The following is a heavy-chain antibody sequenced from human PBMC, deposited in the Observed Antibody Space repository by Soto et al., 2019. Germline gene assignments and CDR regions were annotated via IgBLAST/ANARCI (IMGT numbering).Heavy chain of an antibody. CDR2: ISVSGSDG. CDR1: GFTFNTYG. J-gene: IGHJ5*02. Sequence: EMQLLESGGGLAQPGGSLRLSCAASGFTFNTYGMAWVRQAPGKGLEWVSGISVSGSDGFYADSVKGRFAISRDNSKNTLDLQMNSLTGGDTALYYCAKVASKSDAFWSGDYDLWGQGIRVTVAP. D-gene: IGHD3-3*01. V-gene: IGHV3-23*01. CDR3: AKVASKSDAFWSGDYDL.